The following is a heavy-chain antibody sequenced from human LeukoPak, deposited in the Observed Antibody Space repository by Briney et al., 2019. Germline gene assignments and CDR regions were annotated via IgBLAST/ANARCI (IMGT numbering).Heavy chain of an antibody. CDR3: ARDEGLRYFGIEDP. V-gene: IGHV1-18*01. CDR1: GYTFTSYG. J-gene: IGHJ5*02. Sequence: ASVTVSCKASGYTFTSYGISWVRQAPGQGLEWMGWISAYNGNTNYAQKLQGRVTMTTDTSTSTAYMELRSLRSDDTAVYYCARDEGLRYFGIEDPWGQGTLVTVSS. D-gene: IGHD3-9*01. CDR2: ISAYNGNT.